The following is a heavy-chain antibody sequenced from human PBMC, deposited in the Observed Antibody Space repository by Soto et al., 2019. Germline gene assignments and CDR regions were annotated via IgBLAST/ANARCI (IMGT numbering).Heavy chain of an antibody. CDR1: GGSFSGYY. CDR2: INHSGST. Sequence: QVQLQQWGAGLLKPSETLSLTCAVYGGSFSGYYWSWIRQPPGKGLEWIGEINHSGSTNYNPSLKSRVTISVYTSKNQLSLKLSSVTAADTAVYYCAGYTSIAVAGTLDYWGQGTLVTVSS. V-gene: IGHV4-34*01. CDR3: AGYTSIAVAGTLDY. D-gene: IGHD6-19*01. J-gene: IGHJ4*02.